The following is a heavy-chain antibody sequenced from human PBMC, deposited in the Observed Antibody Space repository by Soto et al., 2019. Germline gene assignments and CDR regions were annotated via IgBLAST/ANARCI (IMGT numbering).Heavy chain of an antibody. D-gene: IGHD6-6*01. CDR2: ISSSSSTI. CDR1: GFTFSSYS. J-gene: IGHJ6*03. V-gene: IGHV3-48*01. Sequence: GGSLRLSCAASGFTFSSYSMNWVRQAPGKGLEWVSYISSSSSTIYYADSVKGRFTISRDNAKNSLYLQMNSLRAEDTAVYYCARENSSSSWRYYYYYYMDVWGKGTTVTVSS. CDR3: ARENSSSSWRYYYYYYMDV.